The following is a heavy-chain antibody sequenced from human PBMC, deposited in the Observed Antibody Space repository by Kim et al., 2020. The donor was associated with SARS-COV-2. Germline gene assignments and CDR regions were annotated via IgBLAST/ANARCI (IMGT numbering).Heavy chain of an antibody. D-gene: IGHD5-12*01. V-gene: IGHV4-59*01. CDR3: SKGGYNLGNWYFET. CDR2: INYIVNT. Sequence: SETLSLTCTVAGGSISTSFWTWIRQPPGKRLEWMADINYIVNTDYNPSLKSRVSISLDTSKNQSSMNLRSVTAADTAVYYCSKGGYNLGNWYFETWGCGT. J-gene: IGHJ2*01. CDR1: GGSISTSF.